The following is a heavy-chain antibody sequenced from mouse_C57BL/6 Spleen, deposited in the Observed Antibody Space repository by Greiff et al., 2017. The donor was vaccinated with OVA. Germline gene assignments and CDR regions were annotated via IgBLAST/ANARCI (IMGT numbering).Heavy chain of an antibody. D-gene: IGHD1-1*01. Sequence: EVQLQQSGPELVKPGASVKISCKASGYTFTDYYMNWVKQSHGKSLEWIGDINPNNGGTSYNQKFKGKATLTVDKSSSTAYMELRSLTSEDSAVYYCASSDYCCSSYEYFDVWGTGTTVTVSS. CDR2: INPNNGGT. V-gene: IGHV1-26*01. J-gene: IGHJ1*03. CDR1: GYTFTDYY. CDR3: ASSDYCCSSYEYFDV.